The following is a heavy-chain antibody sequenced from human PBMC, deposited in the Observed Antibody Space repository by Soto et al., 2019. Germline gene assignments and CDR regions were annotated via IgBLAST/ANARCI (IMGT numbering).Heavy chain of an antibody. CDR1: GFTFSSYW. Sequence: GGSLRLSCAASGFTFSSYWMSWVRQAPGKGLEWVANIKQDGSEKYYVDSVKGRFTISRDNAKNSLYLQMNSLRAEDTAVYYCARAIDPPYSSSWSWGYWGQGTLVTV. CDR2: IKQDGSEK. D-gene: IGHD6-13*01. CDR3: ARAIDPPYSSSWSWGY. J-gene: IGHJ4*02. V-gene: IGHV3-7*03.